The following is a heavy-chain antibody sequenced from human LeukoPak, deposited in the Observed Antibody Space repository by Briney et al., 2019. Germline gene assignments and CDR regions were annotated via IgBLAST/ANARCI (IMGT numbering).Heavy chain of an antibody. CDR2: IKIKPNIYAT. V-gene: IGHV3-73*01. J-gene: IGHJ4*02. CDR1: GFTFSGSX. D-gene: IGHD6-6*01. CDR3: TIVHSSSNRVFDY. Sequence: GGSXXLSXAXXGFTFSGSXMHWVRQASGKGLEWVGRIKIKPNIYATAYAASVKVMFTISRDHSKNTAYLQMNSLKTEDTAVYYCTIVHSSSNRVFDYWGQGTLVTVSS.